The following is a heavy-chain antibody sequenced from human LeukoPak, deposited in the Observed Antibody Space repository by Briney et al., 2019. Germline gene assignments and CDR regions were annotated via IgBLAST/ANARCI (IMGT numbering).Heavy chain of an antibody. CDR1: GFTFSDYA. Sequence: PGGSLRLSCAASGFTFSDYAMTWVRQTPGKGLEWVSVISGGGDSTDYADSMKGRFTISRDNSKNTLYPQMNSLRAEDTALYYCAKLGCTGTICYANYWGQGTLVTVSS. V-gene: IGHV3-23*01. CDR3: AKLGCTGTICYANY. D-gene: IGHD2-2*01. J-gene: IGHJ4*02. CDR2: ISGGGDST.